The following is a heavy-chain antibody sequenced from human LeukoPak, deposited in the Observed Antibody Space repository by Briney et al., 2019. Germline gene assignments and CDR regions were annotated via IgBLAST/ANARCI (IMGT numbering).Heavy chain of an antibody. J-gene: IGHJ6*02. CDR1: GFTLSTNA. CDR2: ISGSGAST. V-gene: IGHV3-23*01. CDR3: ARNNGMDV. Sequence: GGSLRLSCLTSGFTLSTNAMSWVRQAPGKGLEWISGISGSGASTYYADSVKGRFTISRDDSRNTLYLQMNSLRAEDTALYHCARNNGMDVWGQGTTVIVSS.